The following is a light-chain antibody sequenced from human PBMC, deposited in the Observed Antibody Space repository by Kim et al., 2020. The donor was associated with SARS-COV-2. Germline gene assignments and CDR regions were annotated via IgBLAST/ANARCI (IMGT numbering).Light chain of an antibody. CDR2: AAS. Sequence: EIVMTQSPATLSVSPGERATLSCRASQSVGNYLAWYQQKPGQAPRLLIYAASTRAAGIPARFSGSGSGTEFTLTISSLQSEDFAVYYCHQYNNWPRTFGQGTKVDIK. V-gene: IGKV3-15*01. J-gene: IGKJ1*01. CDR3: HQYNNWPRT. CDR1: QSVGNY.